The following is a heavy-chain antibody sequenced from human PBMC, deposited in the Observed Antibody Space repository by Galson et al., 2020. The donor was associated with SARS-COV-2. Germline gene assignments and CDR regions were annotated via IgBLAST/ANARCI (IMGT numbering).Heavy chain of an antibody. Sequence: SETLSLTCAVSGTSISSCSYSWNWIRQPLGKGLEWIGYISHSGGTYYNPSLKSRVTISGDRSKNQFSLRLSSVTAADTAVYYCARLHYGEYAPEAFDIWGPGTRVTVAS. CDR2: ISHSGGT. V-gene: IGHV4-30-2*01. J-gene: IGHJ3*02. CDR3: ARLHYGEYAPEAFDI. CDR1: GTSISSCSYS. D-gene: IGHD4-17*01.